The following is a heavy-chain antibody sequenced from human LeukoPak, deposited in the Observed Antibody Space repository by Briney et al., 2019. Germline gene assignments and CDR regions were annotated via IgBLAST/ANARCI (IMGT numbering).Heavy chain of an antibody. Sequence: GGSLRLSCAVSGFTVSRNYMTWVRQAPGKALEWVSYISGSSSTIYYADSVKGRFTISRDNAKNSLYLQINSLRDEDTAVYYCARDPTPDYWGQGTLVTVSS. CDR1: GFTVSRNY. CDR2: ISGSSSTI. J-gene: IGHJ4*02. CDR3: ARDPTPDY. V-gene: IGHV3-48*02.